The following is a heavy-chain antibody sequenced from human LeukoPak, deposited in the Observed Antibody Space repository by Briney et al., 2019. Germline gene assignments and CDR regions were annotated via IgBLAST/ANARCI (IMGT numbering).Heavy chain of an antibody. CDR1: GYTFITYD. CDR2: MNPNSGNT. D-gene: IGHD1-26*01. CDR3: ARDNSQGDSAWWFDP. J-gene: IGHJ5*02. V-gene: IGHV1-8*01. Sequence: ASVKVSCKASGYTFITYDISWVRQATGQGLEWMGWMNPNSGNTGYAQKFQGRVTMTRDMATSTDYMEVSSLKSEDTAVYYCARDNSQGDSAWWFDPWGQGTLVTVSS.